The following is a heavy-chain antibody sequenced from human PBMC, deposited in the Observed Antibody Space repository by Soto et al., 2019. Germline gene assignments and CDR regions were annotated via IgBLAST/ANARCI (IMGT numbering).Heavy chain of an antibody. CDR1: GGSFSGYY. Sequence: SETLSLTCAVYGGSFSGYYWSWIRQPPGKGLEWIGEINHSGSTNYNPSLKSRVTISVDTSKNQFSLKLSSVTAADTAVYYCARGPGSTSCYTARRCEDWFDPWGQGTLVTVSS. CDR3: ARGPGSTSCYTARRCEDWFDP. J-gene: IGHJ5*02. D-gene: IGHD2-2*02. V-gene: IGHV4-34*01. CDR2: INHSGST.